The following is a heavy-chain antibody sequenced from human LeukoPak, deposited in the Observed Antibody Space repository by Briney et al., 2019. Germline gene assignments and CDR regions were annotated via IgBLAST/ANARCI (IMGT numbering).Heavy chain of an antibody. D-gene: IGHD6-19*01. Sequence: PGGSLRLSCAASGFTFSSYWMSWVRQAPGKGLEGLANINPDGSVKYSVGSMRGRFTISRDKAKNSFFLQMDSLSPDDTAVYYCTSGLSGWLPRGQGTLVTVSS. J-gene: IGHJ4*02. CDR1: GFTFSSYW. CDR2: INPDGSVK. V-gene: IGHV3-7*01. CDR3: TSGLSGWLP.